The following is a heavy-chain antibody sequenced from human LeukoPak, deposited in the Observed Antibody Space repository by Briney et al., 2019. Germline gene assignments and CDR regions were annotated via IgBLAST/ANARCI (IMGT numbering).Heavy chain of an antibody. CDR3: TRHYDYVWGSYPGYYFDY. J-gene: IGHJ4*02. CDR1: GFTFGDYA. D-gene: IGHD3-16*02. V-gene: IGHV3-49*04. Sequence: GGSLRLSCTASGFTFGDYAMSWVRQAPGKGLEWVGFIRSKAYGGTTEYAASVKGRFTISRDDSKSIVYLQMNSLKTEDTAVYYCTRHYDYVWGSYPGYYFDYWGQGTLVTASS. CDR2: IRSKAYGGTT.